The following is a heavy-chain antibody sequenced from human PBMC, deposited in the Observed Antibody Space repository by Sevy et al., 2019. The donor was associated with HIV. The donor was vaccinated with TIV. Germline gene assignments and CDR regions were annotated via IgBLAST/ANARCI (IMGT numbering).Heavy chain of an antibody. CDR2: IYPGDSDT. V-gene: IGHV5-51*01. D-gene: IGHD3-10*01. Sequence: GEALKISCKGSGYSFTSYWIGWVRQMPGKGLEWMGMIYPGDSDTRYSPSFQGQVTISADKSISTAYLQWSSLKASDTAMYYCARQGVLGPRHYYGSAYYYYYGMDVWGQGTTVTVSS. CDR3: ARQGVLGPRHYYGSAYYYYYGMDV. CDR1: GYSFTSYW. J-gene: IGHJ6*02.